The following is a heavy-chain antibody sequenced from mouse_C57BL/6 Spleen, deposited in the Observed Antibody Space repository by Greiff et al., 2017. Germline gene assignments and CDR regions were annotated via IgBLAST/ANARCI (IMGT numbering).Heavy chain of an antibody. CDR1: GFTFSSYG. Sequence: EVQLVESGGDLVKPGGSLKLSCAASGFTFSSYGMSWVRQTPDKRLEWVATISSGGSYTYYPDSVKGRFTISRDNAKNTLYLQMSSLKSEDTAMYYCARLVEGYYFDYWGQGTTLTVSS. J-gene: IGHJ2*01. CDR3: ARLVEGYYFDY. CDR2: ISSGGSYT. V-gene: IGHV5-6*01. D-gene: IGHD1-1*02.